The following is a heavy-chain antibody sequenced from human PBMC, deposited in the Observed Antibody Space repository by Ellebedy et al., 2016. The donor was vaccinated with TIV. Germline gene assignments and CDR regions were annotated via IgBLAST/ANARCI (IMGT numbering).Heavy chain of an antibody. V-gene: IGHV1-8*01. CDR1: GYTFTNYD. J-gene: IGHJ4*02. CDR2: VNPISGNT. Sequence: ASVKVSCKASGYTFTNYDINWVRQATGQGLEWMGWVNPISGNTGYAPKFRGRVTMTMTPSISTASMELSSLRSEDTAVYYCARVPGHGDFKIDYWGQGTLVTVSS. CDR3: ARVPGHGDFKIDY. D-gene: IGHD2-21*02.